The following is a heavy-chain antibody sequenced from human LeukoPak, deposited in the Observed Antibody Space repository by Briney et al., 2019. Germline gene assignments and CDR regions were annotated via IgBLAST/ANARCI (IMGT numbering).Heavy chain of an antibody. D-gene: IGHD5-18*01. J-gene: IGHJ3*02. Sequence: PSETLSLTCAVSGYSISSGYYWGWIRQPPGKGLEWIGSIYHSGSTYYNPSLKSRVTLSVDTSKNQFSLKLSSVSAADTAVYYSARQYSYGYGAFHIWGQATKLTVSS. CDR3: ARQYSYGYGAFHI. CDR1: GYSISSGYY. CDR2: IYHSGST. V-gene: IGHV4-38-2*01.